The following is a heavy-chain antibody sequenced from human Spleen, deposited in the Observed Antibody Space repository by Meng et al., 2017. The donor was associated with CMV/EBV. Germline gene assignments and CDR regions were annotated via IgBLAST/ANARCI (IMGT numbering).Heavy chain of an antibody. CDR3: ARGRSQYASLVGFCGMDV. J-gene: IGHJ6*02. D-gene: IGHD2-8*02. CDR2: INSDGSGT. CDR1: GFTFSSYW. V-gene: IGHV3-74*01. Sequence: GESLKISCAASGFTFSSYWMHWVRQAPWKGLVWVSRINSDGSGTNYADSVKGRFTISRDNAKNTLSLQMNGLRAEDTAVYYCARGRSQYASLVGFCGMDVWGQGTTVTVSS.